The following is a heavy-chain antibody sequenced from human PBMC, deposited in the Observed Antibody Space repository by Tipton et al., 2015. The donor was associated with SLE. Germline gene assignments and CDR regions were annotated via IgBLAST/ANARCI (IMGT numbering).Heavy chain of an antibody. Sequence: TLSLTCTVSGGSISSYYWSWIRQPAGKGLEWIGRIYTSGSTNYNPSLKSRVTISVDTSKNQFSLKLSSVTAADTAVYYCARDDTIFGVADYWGQGTLVTVSS. J-gene: IGHJ4*02. CDR3: ARDDTIFGVADY. CDR1: GGSISSYY. D-gene: IGHD3-3*01. V-gene: IGHV4-4*07. CDR2: IYTSGST.